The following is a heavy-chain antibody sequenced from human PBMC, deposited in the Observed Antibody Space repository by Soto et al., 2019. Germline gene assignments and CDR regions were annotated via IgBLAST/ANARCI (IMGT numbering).Heavy chain of an antibody. J-gene: IGHJ5*02. CDR2: IYTSGST. CDR1: GGSISSYY. V-gene: IGHV4-4*07. D-gene: IGHD2-8*01. Sequence: LSLTCTVSGGSISSYYWSWIRQPAGKGLEWIGRIYTSGSTNYNPSLKSRVTMSVDTSKNQFSLKLSSVTAADTAVYYCARDRGYCTNGVCFIGFDPWGQGTLVTVSS. CDR3: ARDRGYCTNGVCFIGFDP.